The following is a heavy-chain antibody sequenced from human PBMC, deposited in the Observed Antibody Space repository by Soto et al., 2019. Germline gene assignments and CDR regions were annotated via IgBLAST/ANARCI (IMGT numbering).Heavy chain of an antibody. CDR1: GGTFSRYA. Sequence: QVHLVQSGAEVKKPGSSVTVSCKASGGTFSRYAIGWVRQVPGQGLEWMGGIIPMFGRPNYAQKFQDRVTIIADESTSTAYLELRRRRSEDTARYSGAAERAHSYGLGRGEPFDTWGQRTMVTGSS. D-gene: IGHD3-10*01. CDR3: AAERAHSYGLGRGEPFDT. CDR2: IIPMFGRP. V-gene: IGHV1-69*19. J-gene: IGHJ5*02.